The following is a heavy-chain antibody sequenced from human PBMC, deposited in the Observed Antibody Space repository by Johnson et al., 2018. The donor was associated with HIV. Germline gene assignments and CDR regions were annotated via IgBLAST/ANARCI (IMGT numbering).Heavy chain of an antibody. Sequence: VQLVESGGGLVQPGRSLRLSCAASGFSFDDYAMHWVRQVAGKGLDWVSGISWNSGSIGYADSLKGRFTISRDNAKNSLYLQMNSLRAEDTALYYCAKDMGRYSSSSAAFDIWGQGTMVIVSS. CDR3: AKDMGRYSSSSAAFDI. D-gene: IGHD6-6*01. V-gene: IGHV3-9*01. CDR1: GFSFDDYA. J-gene: IGHJ3*02. CDR2: ISWNSGSI.